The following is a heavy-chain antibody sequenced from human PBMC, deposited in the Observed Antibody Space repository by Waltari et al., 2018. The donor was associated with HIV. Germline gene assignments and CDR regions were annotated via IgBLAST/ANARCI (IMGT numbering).Heavy chain of an antibody. CDR3: ARGDIPYYYGMDV. V-gene: IGHV3-48*01. CDR1: GFNFGAYS. Sequence: EAQLVGSGGGLVHPGGSLRLSCVASGFNFGAYSMNWVRPARGKGLELISYSSSGERTIHYADSVRGRFTRSRDSARNSLYLQMNSLRPEDTAVYYCARGDIPYYYGMDVWGQGTKV. CDR2: SSSGERTI. D-gene: IGHD2-21*01. J-gene: IGHJ6*02.